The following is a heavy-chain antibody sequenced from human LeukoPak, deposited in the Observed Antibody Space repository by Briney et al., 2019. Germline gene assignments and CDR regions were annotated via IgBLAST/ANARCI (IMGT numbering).Heavy chain of an antibody. CDR2: IIPILGIA. Sequence: GASVKVSCKASGGTFSSYAISWVRQAPGQGLEWMGRIIPILGIANYAQKFQGRVTITADKSTSTAYMELSSLRSEDTAVYYCARSMVVTPNSFLYYYYYYMDVWGKGTTVTVSS. J-gene: IGHJ6*03. V-gene: IGHV1-69*04. CDR1: GGTFSSYA. CDR3: ARSMVVTPNSFLYYYYYYMDV. D-gene: IGHD4-23*01.